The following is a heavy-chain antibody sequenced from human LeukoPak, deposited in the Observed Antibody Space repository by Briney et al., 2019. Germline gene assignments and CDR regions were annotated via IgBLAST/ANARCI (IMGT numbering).Heavy chain of an antibody. CDR2: IYTSGST. Sequence: SETLSLTCTVSGGSISSGSYYWSWIRQPAGKGLEWIGRIYTSGSTNYNPSLTSRVTISVDTSKNQFSLKLSSVTAADTAVYYCARGSSSPLDYWGQGTLVTVSS. D-gene: IGHD6-6*01. V-gene: IGHV4-61*02. CDR1: GGSISSGSYY. CDR3: ARGSSSPLDY. J-gene: IGHJ4*02.